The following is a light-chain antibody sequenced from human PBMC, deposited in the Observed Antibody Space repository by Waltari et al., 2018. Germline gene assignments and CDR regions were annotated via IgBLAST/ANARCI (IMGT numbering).Light chain of an antibody. CDR3: QQYSTWSYT. J-gene: IGKJ2*01. Sequence: DIQMTQSPSTLSASVGDRVTITCRASQSIATWLAWYQQKPGIAPKLLIYKTSALESGGPSRFSGSGSGTEITLTISSLQPDDFATYYGQQYSTWSYTFGQGTKLEMK. V-gene: IGKV1-5*03. CDR1: QSIATW. CDR2: KTS.